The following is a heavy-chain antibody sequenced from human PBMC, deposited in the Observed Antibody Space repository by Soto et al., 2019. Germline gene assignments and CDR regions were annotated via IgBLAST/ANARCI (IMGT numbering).Heavy chain of an antibody. CDR3: ARFASFSSWYWSDP. CDR1: GGSFSGYY. J-gene: IGHJ5*02. D-gene: IGHD6-13*01. CDR2: INHSGST. V-gene: IGHV4-34*01. Sequence: PSETLSLTCAVYGGSFSGYYWSWIRQPPGKGLEWIGEINHSGSTNYNPSLKSRVTISVDTSKNQFSLKLSSVTAADTAVYYCARFASFSSWYWSDPLGQGTLVTVSS.